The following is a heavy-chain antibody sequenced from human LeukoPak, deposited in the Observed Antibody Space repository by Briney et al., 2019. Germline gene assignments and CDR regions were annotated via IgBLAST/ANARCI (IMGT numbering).Heavy chain of an antibody. J-gene: IGHJ5*02. CDR2: MFYSGST. CDR3: ARVSLYYHDSSGLWFDP. V-gene: IGHV4-39*07. D-gene: IGHD3-22*01. CDR1: GGSISSSSYY. Sequence: SETLSLTCTVSGGSISSSSYYWGWIRQPPGKGLEWIGTMFYSGSTYYNPSLKSRVTISVDTSKNQISLKLTSVTAADTAVYCWARVSLYYHDSSGLWFDPWGQGTLVTVSS.